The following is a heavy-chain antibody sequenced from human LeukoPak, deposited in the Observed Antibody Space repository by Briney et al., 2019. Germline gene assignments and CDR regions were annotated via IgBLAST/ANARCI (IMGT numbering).Heavy chain of an antibody. CDR2: IYYSGST. Sequence: SQTLSPTCAIYGGSFGAHSWTWLRQPPGKGLEWLGYIYYSGSTYYNPSLKSRVTISVDTSKNQFSLKLSSVTAADTAVYYCAREYYDILTGYRYLDYWGQGTLVTVSS. D-gene: IGHD3-9*01. CDR1: GGSFGAHS. V-gene: IGHV4-31*11. J-gene: IGHJ4*02. CDR3: AREYYDILTGYRYLDY.